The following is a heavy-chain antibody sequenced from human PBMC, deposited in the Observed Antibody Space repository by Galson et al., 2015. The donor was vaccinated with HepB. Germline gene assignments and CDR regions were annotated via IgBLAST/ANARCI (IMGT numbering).Heavy chain of an antibody. CDR2: INHSGRT. V-gene: IGHV4-34*01. D-gene: IGHD3-16*01. Sequence: ETLSLTCGVSGESFSTYSWTWIRQFPGMGLEWIGEINHSGRTNCKPSLKSRVTISLDTSKNQLSLRLTSVTAADTAVYYCARVGVISFGGPFVVPYFFDYWSQGTLVTVSS. CDR1: GESFSTYS. J-gene: IGHJ4*02. CDR3: ARVGVISFGGPFVVPYFFDY.